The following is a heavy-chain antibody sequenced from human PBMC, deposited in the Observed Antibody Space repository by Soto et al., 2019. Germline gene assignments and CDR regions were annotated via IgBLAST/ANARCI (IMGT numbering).Heavy chain of an antibody. V-gene: IGHV4-39*01. CDR3: AVVDSTGNWFDP. CDR2: MYYSGTT. Sequence: RSETLSLTCTVSGGSISSSDFYWGWLRQTPGKGLEFIGSMYYSGTTYYNPSLKSRVTISVDTSKNQFTLKLISVTAADTAVYYCAVVDSTGNWFDPWGEGALVTVSS. CDR1: GGSISSSDFY. J-gene: IGHJ5*02. D-gene: IGHD6-25*01.